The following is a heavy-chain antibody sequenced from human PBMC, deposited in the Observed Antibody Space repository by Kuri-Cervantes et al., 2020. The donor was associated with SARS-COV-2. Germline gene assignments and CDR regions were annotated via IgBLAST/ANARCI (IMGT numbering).Heavy chain of an antibody. CDR1: GFTFSSRA. D-gene: IGHD2-2*01. CDR3: ARGQTRKDIVVVPAAISYFDY. J-gene: IGHJ4*02. V-gene: IGHV3-23*01. CDR2: ISDGGGVT. Sequence: GESLKISCAASGFTFSSRAMTWVRQAPGKGLEWVSGISDGGGVTYYADSVKGRFTISRDNSKNTLYLQMNSLRAEDTAVYYCARGQTRKDIVVVPAAISYFDYWGQGTLVTVSS.